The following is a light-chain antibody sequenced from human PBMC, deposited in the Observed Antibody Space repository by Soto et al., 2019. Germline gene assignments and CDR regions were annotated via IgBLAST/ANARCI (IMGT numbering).Light chain of an antibody. J-gene: IGLJ1*01. CDR1: SSDVGGHNY. V-gene: IGLV2-11*01. CDR3: CSYAGSYTYV. Sequence: QSVLAQPRSVSGSPGQSVTISCTGTSSDVGGHNYVSWHQQYPGKAPKLLLSSVSKRPSGVPDRFSGSKYGNTDSLTISGLQAEDEADYYCCSYAGSYTYVFGTGTKVAVL. CDR2: SVS.